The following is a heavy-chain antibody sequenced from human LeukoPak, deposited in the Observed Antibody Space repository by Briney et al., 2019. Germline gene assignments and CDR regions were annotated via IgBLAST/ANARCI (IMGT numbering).Heavy chain of an antibody. CDR3: ARRMVTNAEDAFDI. CDR2: VYYDGVT. V-gene: IGHV4-39*01. J-gene: IGHJ3*02. CDR1: GGSISSRGFF. D-gene: IGHD2-21*02. Sequence: PSETLSLTCTVSGGSISSRGFFWGWIRQPPGRGPEWIGSVYYDGVTYYNRSLKSRVTMSLDTSTNRFSLRLSSVTAADTAVYYCARRMVTNAEDAFDIWGQGAVVTVSS.